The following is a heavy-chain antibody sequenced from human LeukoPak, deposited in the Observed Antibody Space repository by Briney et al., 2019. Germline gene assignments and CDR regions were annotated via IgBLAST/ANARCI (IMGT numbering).Heavy chain of an antibody. CDR2: ISGSGGST. Sequence: GGSLRLSCAASGFTFSNYGRSWVRQAPGKGLEGVSAISGSGGSTYYADSLKGRFTISRDNSKNTLYLQMNSLRAEDTAVYYCARGGDYYASSGYYYWGQGTLVTVSS. CDR3: ARGGDYYASSGYYY. CDR1: GFTFSNYG. D-gene: IGHD3-22*01. V-gene: IGHV3-23*01. J-gene: IGHJ4*02.